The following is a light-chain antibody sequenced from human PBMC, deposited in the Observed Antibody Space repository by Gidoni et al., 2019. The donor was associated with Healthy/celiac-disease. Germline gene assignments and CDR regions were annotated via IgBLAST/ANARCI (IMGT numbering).Light chain of an antibody. J-gene: IGKJ4*01. Sequence: EIVLTQSPATLSLSPGERATLSCRASQSVSSYVAWYQQKPCQAPRLLIYDASNRATGIPARFSGSGSGTDFTLTISSLEPEDFAVYYCQQRSNWPPGTFGGGTKVEIK. V-gene: IGKV3-11*01. CDR1: QSVSSY. CDR2: DAS. CDR3: QQRSNWPPGT.